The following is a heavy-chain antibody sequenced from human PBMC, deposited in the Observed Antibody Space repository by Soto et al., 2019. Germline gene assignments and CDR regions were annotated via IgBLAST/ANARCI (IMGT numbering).Heavy chain of an antibody. CDR2: INPNSSAT. J-gene: IGHJ5*02. Sequence: ASVKVSCKASGYTFTGYFMHWVRQAPGQGLEWMGWINPNSSATKYAQKFQGRVTMTRDTSISTAYMELTMLRSDDTAVYYCARGGGTTVAPLPWGQGTLVTVSS. CDR1: GYTFTGYF. V-gene: IGHV1-2*02. CDR3: ARGGGTTVAPLP. D-gene: IGHD1-1*01.